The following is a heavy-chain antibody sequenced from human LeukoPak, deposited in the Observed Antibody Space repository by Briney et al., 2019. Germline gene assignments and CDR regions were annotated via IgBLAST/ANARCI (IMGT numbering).Heavy chain of an antibody. Sequence: GGSLRLSCTTSGFTFRDYGMSWFRQAPGRGLEWVGFIRSKTYSGATDYAASVRARFVISRDDSESIAYLQMNSLKTEDTGVYYCTRNPHPFCSGVPCPSDSWGQGTLVTVSP. CDR2: IRSKTYSGAT. CDR1: GFTFRDYG. J-gene: IGHJ4*02. V-gene: IGHV3-49*03. D-gene: IGHD2-15*01. CDR3: TRNPHPFCSGVPCPSDS.